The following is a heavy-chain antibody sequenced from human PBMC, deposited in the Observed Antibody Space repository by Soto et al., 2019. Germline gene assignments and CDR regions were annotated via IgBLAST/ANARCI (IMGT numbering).Heavy chain of an antibody. CDR2: IYHSGST. D-gene: IGHD3-10*01. CDR3: ASSDRGGGMDV. V-gene: IGHV4-38-2*01. Sequence: LETLSLTCAVSGYSISSGYYWGWIRQPPGKGLEWIGSIYHSGSTYYNPSLKSRVTISVDTSKNQFSLKLSSVTAADTAVYYCASSDRGGGMDVWGQGTTVTVSS. J-gene: IGHJ6*02. CDR1: GYSISSGYY.